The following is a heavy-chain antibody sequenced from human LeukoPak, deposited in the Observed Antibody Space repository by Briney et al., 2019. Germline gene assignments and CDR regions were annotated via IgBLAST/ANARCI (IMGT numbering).Heavy chain of an antibody. Sequence: PSETLSLTCTVSGGSIGSSSYYWGWIRQPPEKGLEWIGNIHSGGSPKYSPSLKSRVSTSVDTSNNQFSLKLSSLTAADTAVYYCARMWALYSSGWYFDNWGQGTLVTVSS. CDR3: ARMWALYSSGWYFDN. CDR2: IHSGGSP. V-gene: IGHV4-39*01. D-gene: IGHD6-19*01. J-gene: IGHJ4*02. CDR1: GGSIGSSSYY.